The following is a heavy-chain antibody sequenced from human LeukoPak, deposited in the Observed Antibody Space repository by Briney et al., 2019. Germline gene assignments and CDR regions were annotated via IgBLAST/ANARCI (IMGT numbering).Heavy chain of an antibody. V-gene: IGHV3-23*01. CDR2: ISAGGGVT. D-gene: IGHD3-16*01. CDR1: GFTFSSDW. Sequence: GGSLRLSCAASGFTFSSDWMSWVRQAPGKGLEWISAISAGGGVTIYADSAQDRFTMSRDNSGNTLYLQMNSLRIDDTAIYYCAKGGNNAPLDYWGQGTLVTVSS. CDR3: AKGGNNAPLDY. J-gene: IGHJ4*02.